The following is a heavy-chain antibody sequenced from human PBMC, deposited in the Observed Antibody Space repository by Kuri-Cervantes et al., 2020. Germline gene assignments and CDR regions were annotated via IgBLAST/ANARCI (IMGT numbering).Heavy chain of an antibody. CDR2: ISAYNGNT. CDR3: ARGRGVAGTTWYNWFDP. D-gene: IGHD1-1*01. Sequence: ASVKVSCKASGYTLTSYGISWVRQAPGQGLEWMGWISAYNGNTNYAQKLQGRVTMTTDTSTSTAYMELRSLRSDDTAVYYCARGRGVAGTTWYNWFDPWGQGTLVTVSS. V-gene: IGHV1-18*01. CDR1: GYTLTSYG. J-gene: IGHJ5*02.